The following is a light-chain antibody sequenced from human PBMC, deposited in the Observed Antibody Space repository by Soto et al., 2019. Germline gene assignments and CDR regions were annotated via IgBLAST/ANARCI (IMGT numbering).Light chain of an antibody. CDR3: LQYNSYPWT. J-gene: IGKJ1*01. V-gene: IGKV1-12*01. CDR1: QGISSW. Sequence: DIQITQSPSSVSASVGDRVTITCRASQGISSWLAWYQQKPGKAPKRLIYAASSFQSGVPSRFSGSGSGTEFTLTISSLQPEDFAIYYCLQYNSYPWTFGQGTKVDIK. CDR2: AAS.